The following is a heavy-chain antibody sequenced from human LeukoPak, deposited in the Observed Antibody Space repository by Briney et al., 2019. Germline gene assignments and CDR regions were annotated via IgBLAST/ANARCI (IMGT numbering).Heavy chain of an antibody. CDR2: IYYSGST. CDR1: GGSISSSSYY. J-gene: IGHJ4*02. CDR3: ARRGSGWYYFDY. Sequence: SATPSLTSTVSGGSISSSSYYWGWIRQPPGKGLEWSGSIYYSGSTYYNPSLKSRVTISVDTSKNKFSLKLSSVTAEDTAVYYCARRGSGWYYFDYWGQGTLVTVSS. D-gene: IGHD6-19*01. V-gene: IGHV4-39*01.